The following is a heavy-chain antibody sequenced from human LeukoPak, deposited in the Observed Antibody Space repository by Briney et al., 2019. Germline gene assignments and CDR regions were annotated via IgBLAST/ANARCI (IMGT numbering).Heavy chain of an antibody. CDR3: ASRMTMFGVAQRAFDI. V-gene: IGHV3-33*01. CDR1: GFTFSSYG. J-gene: IGHJ3*02. CDR2: IWYDGSNK. D-gene: IGHD3-3*01. Sequence: GGSLRLSCAASGFTFSSYGMHWVRQAPGKGLEWVAVIWYDGSNKYYADSVKGRFTISRDNSKNTLYLQMNSLRAEDTAVYYCASRMTMFGVAQRAFDIWGQGTMVTVSS.